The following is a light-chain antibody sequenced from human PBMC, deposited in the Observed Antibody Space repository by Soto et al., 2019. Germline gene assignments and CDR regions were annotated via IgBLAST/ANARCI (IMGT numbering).Light chain of an antibody. V-gene: IGKV1-9*01. Sequence: IQLTQSPSSLSASVGDRVTVTCRASQGISSYLAWYQQKPGKAPKLLIYAASTLRSGVPSRFSGSGSGTDFTLTISSLQPEDFAIYFCQQLDTYPITFGQGTRLEIK. CDR3: QQLDTYPIT. CDR2: AAS. CDR1: QGISSY. J-gene: IGKJ5*01.